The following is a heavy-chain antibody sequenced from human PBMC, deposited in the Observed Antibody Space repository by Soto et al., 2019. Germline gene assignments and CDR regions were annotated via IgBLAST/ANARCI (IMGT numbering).Heavy chain of an antibody. J-gene: IGHJ5*02. CDR3: ARHAAGNWFDP. CDR2: ISSSGSTI. V-gene: IGHV3-11*01. D-gene: IGHD6-13*01. CDR1: GFTFSDYY. Sequence: GGXLRLSCAASGFTFSDYYMSGIRQAPGKGLEWVSYISSSGSTIYYADSVKGRFTISRDNAKNSLYLQMNSLSAEDTAVYYCARHAAGNWFDPWGQGPLVTVSS.